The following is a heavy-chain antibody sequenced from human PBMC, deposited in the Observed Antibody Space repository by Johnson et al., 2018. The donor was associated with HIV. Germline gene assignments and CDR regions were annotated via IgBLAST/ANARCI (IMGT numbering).Heavy chain of an antibody. CDR2: IKSETDGGTT. CDR3: TTDLYGYSSSSSDAFDI. J-gene: IGHJ3*02. Sequence: EQLVESGGGLVQPGGSLRLSCAASEFTFSGSAMSWVRQAPGKGLEWVGRIKSETDGGTTDYAAPVKDRFIISRDDSKNTLYLQMNSLITEDTAVYYCTTDLYGYSSSSSDAFDIWGQGTMVTVSS. CDR1: EFTFSGSA. D-gene: IGHD6-6*01. V-gene: IGHV3-15*01.